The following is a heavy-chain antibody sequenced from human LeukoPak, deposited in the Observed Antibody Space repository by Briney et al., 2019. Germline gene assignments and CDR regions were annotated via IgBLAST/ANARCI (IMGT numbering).Heavy chain of an antibody. D-gene: IGHD3-9*01. CDR1: GLTFSSYS. V-gene: IGHV3-48*04. J-gene: IGHJ4*02. CDR3: TRGYDISDY. Sequence: GGSLRLSCAVSGLTFSSYSMNWVRQAPGKGLEWVSYISSSGSTAYYADSVKGRFTISRDNAKNSLYLQMNSLRVDDTAMYYCTRGYDISDYWGQGIVVTVSS. CDR2: ISSSGSTA.